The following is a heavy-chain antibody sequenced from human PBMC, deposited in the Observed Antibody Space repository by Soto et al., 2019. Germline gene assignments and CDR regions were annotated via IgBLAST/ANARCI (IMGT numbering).Heavy chain of an antibody. CDR2: INWNGGST. D-gene: IGHD2-15*01. V-gene: IGHV3-20*04. Sequence: PGGSLRLSCAASGFTYDDYGMSWVRQAPGKGLEWVSGINWNGGSTGYADSVKGRFTISRDNAKNSLYLQMNSLRAEDTALYYCARDLPPRVVAATSPVASSDVWGQGTTVTVSS. CDR3: ARDLPPRVVAATSPVASSDV. CDR1: GFTYDDYG. J-gene: IGHJ6*02.